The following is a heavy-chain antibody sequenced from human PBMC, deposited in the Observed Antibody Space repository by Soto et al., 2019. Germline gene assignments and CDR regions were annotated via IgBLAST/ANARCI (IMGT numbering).Heavy chain of an antibody. V-gene: IGHV3-23*01. CDR1: GFTFSSYA. Sequence: EVQLLESGGGLVQPGGSLRLSCAASGFTFSSYAMSWVGQAPGKGLEWVSVIRGSGGSTYYADSVKGRFTISRDNSKNTLYLQMNSLRAEDTAVYYCAKTGGTYSSSWYEYWGQGTLVTVSS. CDR2: IRGSGGST. D-gene: IGHD6-13*01. J-gene: IGHJ4*02. CDR3: AKTGGTYSSSWYEY.